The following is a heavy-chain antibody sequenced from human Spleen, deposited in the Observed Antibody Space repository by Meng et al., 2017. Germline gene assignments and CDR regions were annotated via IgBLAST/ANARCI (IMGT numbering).Heavy chain of an antibody. J-gene: IGHJ4*02. CDR1: GHIFHDHW. D-gene: IGHD6-13*01. CDR3: ARDEDISAAGKLFGDY. CDR2: INRKSGDT. Sequence: SSVARGHIFHDHWLQCVRRAPGQGLESMGRINRKSGDTHYAQRFQGRVTMTGDTSISTAYMELSGLRSDDTAMYYCARDEDISAAGKLFGDYWGQGTLVTVSS. V-gene: IGHV1-2*06.